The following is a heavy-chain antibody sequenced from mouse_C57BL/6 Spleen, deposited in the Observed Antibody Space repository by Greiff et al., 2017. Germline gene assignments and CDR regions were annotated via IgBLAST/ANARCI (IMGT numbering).Heavy chain of an antibody. CDR1: GFTFSSYA. V-gene: IGHV5-9-1*02. Sequence: EVQGVESGEGLVKPGGSLKLSCAASGFTFSSYAMSWVRQTPEKRLEWVAYISSGGDYIYYADTVKGRFTISVDKARSTLYLQMSSLKSEDTAMYYCTREDYDEYYFDYWGQGTTLTVSS. D-gene: IGHD2-4*01. CDR3: TREDYDEYYFDY. J-gene: IGHJ2*01. CDR2: ISSGGDYI.